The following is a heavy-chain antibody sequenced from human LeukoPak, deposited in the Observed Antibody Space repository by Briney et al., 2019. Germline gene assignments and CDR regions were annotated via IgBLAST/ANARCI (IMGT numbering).Heavy chain of an antibody. CDR1: GGSFSGYY. D-gene: IGHD3/OR15-3a*01. V-gene: IGHV4-34*01. CDR2: IYYTGNT. J-gene: IGHJ4*02. CDR3: ARQTGSGLFILP. Sequence: SETLSLTCAVYGGSFSGYYWSWIRQPPGKGLEWIGSIYYTGNTYYNASLKSQVSISIDTSKNQFSLRLTSVTAADTAVYFCARQTGSGLFILPGGQGTLVTVSS.